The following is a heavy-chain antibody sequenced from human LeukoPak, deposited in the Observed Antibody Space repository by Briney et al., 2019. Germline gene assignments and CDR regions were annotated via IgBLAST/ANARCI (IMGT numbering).Heavy chain of an antibody. Sequence: ASVKVSCKASGYTFNGYYMHWVRQAPGQGLEWMGWINPNSGGTNYAQKFQGRVTMTRDTSISTAYMELSRLRSDDTAVYYCAREDSGYDLWYFDLWGRGTLVTVSS. D-gene: IGHD5-12*01. CDR1: GYTFNGYY. V-gene: IGHV1-2*02. CDR2: INPNSGGT. J-gene: IGHJ2*01. CDR3: AREDSGYDLWYFDL.